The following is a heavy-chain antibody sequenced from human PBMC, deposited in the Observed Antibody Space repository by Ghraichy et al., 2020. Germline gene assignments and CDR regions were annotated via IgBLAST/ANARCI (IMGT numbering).Heavy chain of an antibody. CDR1: GFTFSSYS. CDR3: ATGIAVAGTILNGMDV. V-gene: IGHV3-48*02. J-gene: IGHJ6*02. Sequence: GGSLRLSCAASGFTFSSYSMNWVRQAPGKGLEWVSYISSSSSTIYYADSVKGRFTISRDNAKNSLYLQMNSLRDEDTAVYYCATGIAVAGTILNGMDVWGQGTTVTVSS. CDR2: ISSSSSTI. D-gene: IGHD6-19*01.